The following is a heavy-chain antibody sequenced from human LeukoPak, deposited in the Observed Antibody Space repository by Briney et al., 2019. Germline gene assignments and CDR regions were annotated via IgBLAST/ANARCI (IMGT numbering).Heavy chain of an antibody. Sequence: GGTLRLSCAASGFSFSRYGITWVRQAPGQGLECISGFSGSGGSTYYADSVKGRFTISRDNSKNTLYLQMNSLRAEDTAVYYCARAHPGDYSDFQFDYWGQGTLVTVSS. CDR2: FSGSGGST. D-gene: IGHD4-11*01. CDR3: ARAHPGDYSDFQFDY. J-gene: IGHJ4*02. V-gene: IGHV3-23*01. CDR1: GFSFSRYG.